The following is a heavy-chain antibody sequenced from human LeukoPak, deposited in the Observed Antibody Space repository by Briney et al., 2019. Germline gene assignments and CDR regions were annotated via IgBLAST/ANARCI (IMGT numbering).Heavy chain of an antibody. CDR3: ARVGGDRSGWDNYYYYYMDV. D-gene: IGHD6-25*01. J-gene: IGHJ6*03. CDR1: GGSISSSNW. CDR2: IYHSGST. V-gene: IGHV4-4*02. Sequence: SGTLSLTCAVSGGSISSSNWWSWVRQPPGKGLEWIGEIYHSGSTNYNPSLKSRVTISVDTSKNQFSLKLSSVTAADTAVYYCARVGGDRSGWDNYYYYYMDVWGKGTTVTVSS.